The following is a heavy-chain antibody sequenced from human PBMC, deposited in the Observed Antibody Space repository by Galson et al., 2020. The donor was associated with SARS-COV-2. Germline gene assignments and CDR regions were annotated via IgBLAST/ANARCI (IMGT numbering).Heavy chain of an antibody. J-gene: IGHJ4*02. CDR2: IWYDGSNK. V-gene: IGHV3-33*01. CDR3: ARGKRQWQIDY. D-gene: IGHD6-19*01. CDR1: GFTFSSYG. Sequence: GGSLRLSCAASGFTFSSYGMHWVRQAPGKGLEWVAVIWYDGSNKYYADSVKGRFTISRDNSKNTLYLQMNSLRAEDTAVYYCARGKRQWQIDYWGQGTLVTVSS.